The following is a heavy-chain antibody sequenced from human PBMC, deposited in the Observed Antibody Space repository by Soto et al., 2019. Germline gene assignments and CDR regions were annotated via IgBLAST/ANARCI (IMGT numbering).Heavy chain of an antibody. V-gene: IGHV4-31*03. J-gene: IGHJ6*02. CDR2: IYYSGST. D-gene: IGHD5-18*01. CDR1: GGSISSGGYY. CDR3: ARVDTAMPRGGYYYYGMDV. Sequence: PSETLSLTCTVSGGSISSGGYYWSWIRQHPGKGLEWIGYIYYSGSTYYNPSLKSRVTISVDTSKNQFSLKLSSVTAADTAVYYCARVDTAMPRGGYYYYGMDVWGQGTTVTVSS.